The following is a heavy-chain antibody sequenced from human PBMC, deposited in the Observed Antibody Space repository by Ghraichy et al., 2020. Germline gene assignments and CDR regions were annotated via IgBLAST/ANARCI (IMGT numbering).Heavy chain of an antibody. Sequence: GGSLRLSCVGSGFTFSSYSMNWVRQAPGKGLEWVSYITSTSRTKSYGDSVKGRFTISRDNAQNSVYLQMKSLRDEDTAVYYCARASRVVRYYYYDGMDVWGQWTTVTVSS. D-gene: IGHD2-21*01. J-gene: IGHJ6*02. V-gene: IGHV3-48*02. CDR2: ITSTSRTK. CDR3: ARASRVVRYYYYDGMDV. CDR1: GFTFSSYS.